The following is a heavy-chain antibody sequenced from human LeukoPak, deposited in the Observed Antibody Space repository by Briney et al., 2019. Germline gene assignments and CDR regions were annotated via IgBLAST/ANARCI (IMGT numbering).Heavy chain of an antibody. CDR2: INHSGST. CDR3: ARGRTVDQYQLAYSHCFDC. Sequence: PSETLSLTCAVYGGSFSGYYWSWIRQPPGKGLEWIGEINHSGSTNYNPSLKSRVTISVDTSKNQFSLKLSSVTAADTAVYYCARGRTVDQYQLAYSHCFDCWGQGTLVTVSS. V-gene: IGHV4-34*01. J-gene: IGHJ4*02. D-gene: IGHD2-2*01. CDR1: GGSFSGYY.